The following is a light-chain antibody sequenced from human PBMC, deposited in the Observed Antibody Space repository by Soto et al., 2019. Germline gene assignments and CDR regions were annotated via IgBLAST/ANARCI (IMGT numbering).Light chain of an antibody. V-gene: IGKV1-8*01. Sequence: AIRMTQSPSSFSASTGDRVTITCRASQGISSYLAWYQQKPGKAPKLLIYAASTLQSGVPSRISGSGSGTDFTLTISCLQSEVFATYYCQQYYSYPFTFGPGTKVDIK. J-gene: IGKJ3*01. CDR2: AAS. CDR1: QGISSY. CDR3: QQYYSYPFT.